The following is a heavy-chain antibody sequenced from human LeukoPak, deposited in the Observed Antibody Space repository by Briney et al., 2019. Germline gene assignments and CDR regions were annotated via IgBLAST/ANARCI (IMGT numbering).Heavy chain of an antibody. D-gene: IGHD1-26*01. CDR1: GFTFSNYG. Sequence: GGSLRLSCVASGFTFSNYGMHWVRQAPGKGLEWLTFVRHDGTEKYYADSVKGRFTISRDNSRNTLYLQVDSLGTEDTAVYYCARLMIGQAGVGATHFDYWGPGTLVSVSS. CDR3: ARLMIGQAGVGATHFDY. V-gene: IGHV3-30*02. J-gene: IGHJ4*02. CDR2: VRHDGTEK.